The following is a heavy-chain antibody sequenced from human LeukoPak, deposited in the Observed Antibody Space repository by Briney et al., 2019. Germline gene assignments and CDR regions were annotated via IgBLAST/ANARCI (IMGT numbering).Heavy chain of an antibody. CDR3: ARCWGRTYYYMDV. J-gene: IGHJ6*03. V-gene: IGHV4-59*01. CDR1: GGSISSNY. D-gene: IGHD7-27*01. Sequence: SETLSLTCIVSGGSISSNYWSWIRQPPGKGLEWNGYIYYSGSTNYNTSLRSRVTISVDPSRNQFSLKLSSVTAADAAVYYCARCWGRTYYYMDVWGKGTTVTVSS. CDR2: IYYSGST.